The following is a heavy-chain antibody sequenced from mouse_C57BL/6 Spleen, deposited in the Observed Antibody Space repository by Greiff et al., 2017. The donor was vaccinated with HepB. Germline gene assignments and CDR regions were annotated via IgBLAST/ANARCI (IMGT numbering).Heavy chain of an antibody. CDR1: GYTFTSYW. Sequence: QVHVKQPGAELVKPGASVKMSCKASGYTFTSYWITWVKQRPGQGLEWIGDIYPGSGSTNYNEKFKSKATLTVDTSSSTAYMQLSSLTSEDSAVYYCARVASYAMDYWGQGTSVTVSS. D-gene: IGHD6-1*01. CDR3: ARVASYAMDY. V-gene: IGHV1-55*01. J-gene: IGHJ4*01. CDR2: IYPGSGST.